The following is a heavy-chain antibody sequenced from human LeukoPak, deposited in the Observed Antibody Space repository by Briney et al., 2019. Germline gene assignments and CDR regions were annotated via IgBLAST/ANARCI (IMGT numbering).Heavy chain of an antibody. CDR3: ARDHDDSSGRYYYYNGMDV. D-gene: IGHD6-19*01. V-gene: IGHV3-48*04. Sequence: GGSLRLSCAASGFTFSRYNMNWVRQAPGKGLEWISYISFNIDTIYNADSVKGRFTISRDNAKNSLYLQMNSLRAEDTAVYYCARDHDDSSGRYYYYNGMDVWGQGTTVTVSS. CDR1: GFTFSRYN. J-gene: IGHJ6*02. CDR2: ISFNIDTI.